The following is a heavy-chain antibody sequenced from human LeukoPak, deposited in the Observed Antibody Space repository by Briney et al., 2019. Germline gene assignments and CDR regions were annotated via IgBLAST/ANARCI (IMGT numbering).Heavy chain of an antibody. CDR1: GFTFSSYD. J-gene: IGHJ3*02. D-gene: IGHD4-17*01. CDR3: AGGKGDYVHAFDI. CDR2: IGTAGDT. Sequence: GESLRLSCAASGFTFSSYDMHWVRHATGKGLEWVSGIGTAGDTYYPGSVKGRFTISRENPKNSLYLQMNSLRAGDTAVYYCAGGKGDYVHAFDIWGQGTMVTVSS. V-gene: IGHV3-13*04.